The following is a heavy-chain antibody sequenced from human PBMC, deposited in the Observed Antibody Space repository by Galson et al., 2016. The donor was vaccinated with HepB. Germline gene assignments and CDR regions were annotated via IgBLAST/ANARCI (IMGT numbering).Heavy chain of an antibody. Sequence: SVKVSCKASGYTFTKYPIHWVRQAPGQRLEWMGWINIGDGNTKYSQKFQGRVSITRDTSASTAYIGLSSLRSEDTAVYYCARYAHCGGDCESAYYGMDVWGQGTTVTVSS. CDR1: GYTFTKYP. J-gene: IGHJ6*02. CDR3: ARYAHCGGDCESAYYGMDV. V-gene: IGHV1-3*04. D-gene: IGHD2-21*02. CDR2: INIGDGNT.